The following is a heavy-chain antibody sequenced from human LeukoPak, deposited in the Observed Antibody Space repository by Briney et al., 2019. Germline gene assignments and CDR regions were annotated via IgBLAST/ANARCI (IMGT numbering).Heavy chain of an antibody. V-gene: IGHV3-48*03. Sequence: HPGGSLRLSCAASGFTFSSYEMNWVRQAPGQGLDLVSYISSSGSTIYYADSVKSRFTISRDNAKNSMYLQMNSLRAEDTAVYYCARNTMVRGVIPYFDYWGQGTLVTVSS. D-gene: IGHD3-10*01. CDR1: GFTFSSYE. CDR2: ISSSGSTI. CDR3: ARNTMVRGVIPYFDY. J-gene: IGHJ4*02.